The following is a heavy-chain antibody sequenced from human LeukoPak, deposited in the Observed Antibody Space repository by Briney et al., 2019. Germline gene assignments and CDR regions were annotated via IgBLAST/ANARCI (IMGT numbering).Heavy chain of an antibody. D-gene: IGHD3-9*01. Sequence: PGGSLRLSCAASGFTFSSYSMNWVRQAPGKGLEWVSSISSSSSYIYYADSVKGRFTISRDNAKNSLYLQMNSLRAEDTAVYYCARLGAGLYDILTGYRDAFDIWGQGTMVTVSS. CDR2: ISSSSSYI. V-gene: IGHV3-21*01. CDR1: GFTFSSYS. J-gene: IGHJ3*02. CDR3: ARLGAGLYDILTGYRDAFDI.